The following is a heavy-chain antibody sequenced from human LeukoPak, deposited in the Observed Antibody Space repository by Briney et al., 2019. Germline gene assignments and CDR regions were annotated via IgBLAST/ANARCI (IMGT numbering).Heavy chain of an antibody. CDR1: GGTLSSYA. CDR2: IIPIFGTA. CDR3: ARSPGLALNWYFDL. Sequence: SVKVSCKASGGTLSSYAISWVRQAPGQGLEWMGGIIPIFGTANYAQKFQGRVTIATDESTTTAYMELSSLRFEDTAVYYCARSPGLALNWYFDLWGRGTLVTASS. J-gene: IGHJ2*01. V-gene: IGHV1-69*05. D-gene: IGHD2-15*01.